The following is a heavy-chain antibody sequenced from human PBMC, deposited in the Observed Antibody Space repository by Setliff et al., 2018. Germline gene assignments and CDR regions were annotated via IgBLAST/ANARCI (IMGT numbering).Heavy chain of an antibody. Sequence: PGGSLRLSCAASGFTLSNYNMNWVRLAPGKGLEWLSYITSGNIFYADSVKGRFTISRDSAKNSLYLQMNSLRAEDTAVYYCARPTSAGRLWYMDVWGTGTTVTVSS. CDR1: GFTLSNYN. D-gene: IGHD1-26*01. CDR2: ITSGNI. CDR3: ARPTSAGRLWYMDV. V-gene: IGHV3-21*05. J-gene: IGHJ6*03.